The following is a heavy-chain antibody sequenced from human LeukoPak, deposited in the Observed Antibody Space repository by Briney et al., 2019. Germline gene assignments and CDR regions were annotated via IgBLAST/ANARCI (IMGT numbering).Heavy chain of an antibody. V-gene: IGHV4-39*07. CDR3: ARSSGVWFDP. CDR2: IYYSGST. J-gene: IGHJ5*02. Sequence: SETLSLTCTVSGGSISSSSYYWGWLRQPPGKGLEWIGSIYYSGSTYYNPSLKSRVTISVDTSKNQFSLKLSSVTAADTAVYYCARSSGVWFDPWGQGTLVTVSS. D-gene: IGHD1-26*01. CDR1: GGSISSSSYY.